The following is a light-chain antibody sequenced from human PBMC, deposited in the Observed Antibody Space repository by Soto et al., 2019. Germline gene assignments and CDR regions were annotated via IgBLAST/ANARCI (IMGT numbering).Light chain of an antibody. CDR3: QQYGGSPLYT. V-gene: IGKV3-20*01. J-gene: IGKJ2*01. Sequence: VLMQSPGTLSLSPGERATLSCRASQSVTNNYLSWYQQKPGQAPRLLIYGASSRATGIPDRFSGSGSGTDFTLIISRLEPEDFAVYYCQQYGGSPLYTFGQGTKLEFK. CDR1: QSVTNNY. CDR2: GAS.